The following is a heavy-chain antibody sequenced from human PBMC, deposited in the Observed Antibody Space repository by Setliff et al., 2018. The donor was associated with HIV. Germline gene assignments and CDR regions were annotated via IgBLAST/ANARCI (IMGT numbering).Heavy chain of an antibody. CDR1: GVSISSGSYY. Sequence: SETLSLTCTVSGVSISSGSYYWSWIRQSAGKGLEWIGRIYTSGSTNDNPSLKSRITISVDTSNNQFSLRLSSVTAADTAVYYCARGAHPGSAEDYYYYYMDVWGKGTTVTVSS. V-gene: IGHV4-61*02. CDR3: ARGAHPGSAEDYYYYYMDV. J-gene: IGHJ6*03. CDR2: IYTSGST. D-gene: IGHD3-10*01.